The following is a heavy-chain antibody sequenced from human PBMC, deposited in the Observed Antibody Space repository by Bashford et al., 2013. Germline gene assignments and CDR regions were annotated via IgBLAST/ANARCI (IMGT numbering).Heavy chain of an antibody. D-gene: IGHD4-17*01. J-gene: IGHJ3*02. CDR2: ISNSGT. CDR3: AKDRDDYGDPECFDI. V-gene: IGHV3-23*01. Sequence: VRQAPGKGLEWVSYISNSGTFYADSVKGRFTISRDNSKNTLYLQMSSLRAEDTALYYCAKDRDDYGDPECFDIWGLGDNGHRLL.